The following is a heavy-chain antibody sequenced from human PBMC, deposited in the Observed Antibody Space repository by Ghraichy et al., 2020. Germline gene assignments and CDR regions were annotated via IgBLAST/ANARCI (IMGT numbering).Heavy chain of an antibody. Sequence: GGSLRLSCTASGFAFTPSGLSWVLQAPGNGLEWVSVISYDGSNNHSAESAKGRFTISRDTSKNTLYLQMNSMRGEDTALYYCAKDREPYQVPYHFDYWGQGTLVTVAS. J-gene: IGHJ4*01. CDR1: GFAFTPSG. CDR3: AKDREPYQVPYHFDY. D-gene: IGHD2-2*01. V-gene: IGHV3-30*18. CDR2: ISYDGSNN.